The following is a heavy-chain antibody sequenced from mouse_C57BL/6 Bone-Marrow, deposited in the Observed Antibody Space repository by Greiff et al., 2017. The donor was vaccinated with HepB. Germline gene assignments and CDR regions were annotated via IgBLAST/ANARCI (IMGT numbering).Heavy chain of an antibody. D-gene: IGHD1-1*01. V-gene: IGHV5-4*01. J-gene: IGHJ4*01. CDR3: ARDEAITTVVATDYYAMDY. Sequence: EVKLMESGEGLVKPGGSLKLSCAASGFTFSSYAMSWVRQTPEKRLEWVATISDGGSYTYYPDNVKGRFTISRDNAKNNLYLQMSHLKSEDTAMYYCARDEAITTVVATDYYAMDYWGQGTSVTVSS. CDR1: GFTFSSYA. CDR2: ISDGGSYT.